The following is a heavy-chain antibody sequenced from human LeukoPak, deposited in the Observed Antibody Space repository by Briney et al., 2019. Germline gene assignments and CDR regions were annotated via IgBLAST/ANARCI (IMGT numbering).Heavy chain of an antibody. CDR3: ARDKGTYWFDP. V-gene: IGHV3-21*01. J-gene: IGHJ5*02. D-gene: IGHD3-10*01. CDR2: ISSSSSYI. CDR1: GFTFSSYS. Sequence: PGGSLRLSCAASGFTFSSYSMNSVRQAPGKGLEWVSSISSSSSYIYYADSVKGRFTISSENAKNSLYLQMDGLRAEDTAVYYCARDKGTYWFDPWGQGTLVTVSS.